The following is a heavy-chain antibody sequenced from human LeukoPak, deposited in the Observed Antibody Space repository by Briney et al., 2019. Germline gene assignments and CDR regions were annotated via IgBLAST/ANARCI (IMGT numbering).Heavy chain of an antibody. J-gene: IGHJ4*02. CDR1: GGSISGTNW. V-gene: IGHV4-4*02. CDR2: ISLAGQA. D-gene: IGHD1-26*01. Sequence: SGTLSLTCGVSGGSISGTNWWSWVRQPPGQGLEWIGEISLAGQANYNPSLNGRVTMSLDKSSNQLSLHLTSVTAADTATYFCSRESGPFCPFGYWGQGTLVIVSS. CDR3: SRESGPFCPFGY.